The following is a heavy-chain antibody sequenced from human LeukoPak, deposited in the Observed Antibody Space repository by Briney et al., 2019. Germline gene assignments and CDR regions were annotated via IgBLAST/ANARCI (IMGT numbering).Heavy chain of an antibody. V-gene: IGHV1-2*02. CDR3: ATDTYYYDSSGYYYKFDAFDI. J-gene: IGHJ3*02. D-gene: IGHD3-22*01. CDR2: INPNSGGA. Sequence: ASVKVSCKASGYTFTGYYMHWVRQAPGQGLEWMGWINPNSGGANYAQKFQGRVTMTRDTSISTACMELSRLRSDDTAVYYCATDTYYYDSSGYYYKFDAFDIWGQGTMVTVSS. CDR1: GYTFTGYY.